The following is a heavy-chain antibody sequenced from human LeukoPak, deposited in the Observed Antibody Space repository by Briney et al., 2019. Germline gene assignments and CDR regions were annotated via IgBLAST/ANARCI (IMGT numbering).Heavy chain of an antibody. CDR2: IYYSGST. D-gene: IGHD6-19*01. J-gene: IGHJ4*02. CDR1: GGSISSSSYY. CDR3: ARAGQKSGWYSSDC. V-gene: IGHV4-61*01. Sequence: PSETLSLTCTVSGGSISSSSYYWSWIRQPPGKGLEWIGYIYYSGSTNYNPSLKSRVTISVDTSKNQFSLKLSSVTAADTAVYYCARAGQKSGWYSSDCWGRGTLVTVSS.